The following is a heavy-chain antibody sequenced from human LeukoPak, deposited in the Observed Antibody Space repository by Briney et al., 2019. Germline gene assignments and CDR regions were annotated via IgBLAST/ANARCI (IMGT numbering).Heavy chain of an antibody. Sequence: PSETLSLTCAVYGGSFSGYYWSWIRQPPGKGLEWIGEINHSGSTNYNPSLKSRVTISVDTSKNQFSLKLSSVTAADTAVYYCARQGPLWFGELFANWFDPWGQGTLVTVSS. CDR1: GGSFSGYY. V-gene: IGHV4-34*01. CDR2: INHSGST. D-gene: IGHD3-10*01. CDR3: ARQGPLWFGELFANWFDP. J-gene: IGHJ5*02.